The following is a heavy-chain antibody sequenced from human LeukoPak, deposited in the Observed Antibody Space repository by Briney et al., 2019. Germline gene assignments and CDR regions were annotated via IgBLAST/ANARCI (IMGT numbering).Heavy chain of an antibody. CDR2: IKQDGSEK. Sequence: PGGSLRLSCAASGLTFSNYWMSWVRQGPGKGLEWVANIKQDGSEKYYIDSVKGRFTISRDNAKNSVYLQMNRLRAEDTAVYYCAELGITMIGGVWGKGTTVTISS. D-gene: IGHD3-10*02. CDR1: GLTFSNYW. CDR3: AELGITMIGGV. J-gene: IGHJ6*04. V-gene: IGHV3-7*01.